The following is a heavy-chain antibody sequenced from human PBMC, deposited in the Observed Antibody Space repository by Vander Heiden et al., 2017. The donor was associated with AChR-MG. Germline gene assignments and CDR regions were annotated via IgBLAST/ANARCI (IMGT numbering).Heavy chain of an antibody. Sequence: QVQLVQSGAAVKKPGSSVKVSCKPSGGTFSSYAISWVRQGPGQGSEWVGGIIPIFGTANYAQKFQGRVTITADKSTSTAYMELSSLRSEDTAVYYWAGRQGGAMVIGAFDIWGQGTMVTVSS. CDR1: GGTFSSYA. J-gene: IGHJ3*02. CDR2: IIPIFGTA. V-gene: IGHV1-69*06. D-gene: IGHD3-16*01. CDR3: AGRQGGAMVIGAFDI.